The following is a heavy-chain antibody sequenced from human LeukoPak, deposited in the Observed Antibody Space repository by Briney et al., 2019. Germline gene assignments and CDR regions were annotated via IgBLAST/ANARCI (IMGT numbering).Heavy chain of an antibody. CDR2: IYWDDDK. CDR1: GLSLGTRGVG. D-gene: IGHD1-26*01. J-gene: IGHJ3*02. V-gene: IGHV2-5*02. Sequence: SGPTLLHPTPTLTLTCTFSGLSLGTRGVGVGWIRQPPGKAVEWLSLIYWDDDKRYSTSRKSRLTITKDTSKNQVVLTMTNMDPVDTATYYCAHRPVGAPLPKAFDIWGQGTMVTVSS. CDR3: AHRPVGAPLPKAFDI.